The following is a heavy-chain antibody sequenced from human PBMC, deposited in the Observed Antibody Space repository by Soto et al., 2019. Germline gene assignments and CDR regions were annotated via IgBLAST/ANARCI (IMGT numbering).Heavy chain of an antibody. CDR2: ISNNGDAT. J-gene: IGHJ4*02. CDR1: GIKFRDSA. CDR3: AQLALWFGEFGRGY. Sequence: EVFLSESGGGVTQPGGSLRLSCAAPGIKFRDSAMSWVRQAPGKGLEWVSSISNNGDATYYADSGKGRFHISSDNSEKMVFLEMNSLRVEETAVYFCAQLALWFGEFGRGYWGQGALVNVSS. V-gene: IGHV3-23*01. D-gene: IGHD3-10*01.